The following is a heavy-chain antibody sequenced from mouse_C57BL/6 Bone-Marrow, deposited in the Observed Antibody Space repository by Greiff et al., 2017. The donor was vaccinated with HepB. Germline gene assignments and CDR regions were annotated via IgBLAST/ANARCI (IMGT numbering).Heavy chain of an antibody. V-gene: IGHV1-42*01. CDR2: INPGTGGT. J-gene: IGHJ2*01. Sequence: EVQLQQSGPELVKPGASVKISCKASGYSFTGYYMNWVKQSPEKSLEWIGEINPGTGGTTYNQKFKAKATLTVDKSSSTAYMQLKSLTSEDSAVYYCARKYYFDYWGQGTTLTVSS. CDR3: ARKYYFDY. CDR1: GYSFTGYY.